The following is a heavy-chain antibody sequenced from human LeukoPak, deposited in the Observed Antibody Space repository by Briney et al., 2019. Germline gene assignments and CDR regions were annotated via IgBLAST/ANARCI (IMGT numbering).Heavy chain of an antibody. CDR3: ATPYCSSTSCYPNNYYYYGMDV. D-gene: IGHD2-2*01. CDR2: FDPEDGET. Sequence: ASVKVSCKVSGYTLTDLSMHWVRQAPGKGLEWMGGFDPEDGETIYAQKFQGRVTMTEGTSTITAYMELSSLRSEDTAVYSCATPYCSSTSCYPNNYYYYGMDVWGQGTTVTVSS. J-gene: IGHJ6*02. CDR1: GYTLTDLS. V-gene: IGHV1-24*01.